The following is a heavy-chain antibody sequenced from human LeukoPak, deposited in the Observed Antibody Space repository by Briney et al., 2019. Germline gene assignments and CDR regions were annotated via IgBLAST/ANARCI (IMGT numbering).Heavy chain of an antibody. CDR3: AKVALIAAGLGHFDY. Sequence: GRALRLSCAASGFTFSSYGMHWVRPAPGRGREWVAGISYDGSNKYYEDSVKGRFTTSKDNSNNTLYLQKNSLRAEDTAVYYCAKVALIAAGLGHFDYWGQGTLVTVSS. CDR1: GFTFSSYG. J-gene: IGHJ4*02. D-gene: IGHD6-6*01. V-gene: IGHV3-30*18. CDR2: ISYDGSNK.